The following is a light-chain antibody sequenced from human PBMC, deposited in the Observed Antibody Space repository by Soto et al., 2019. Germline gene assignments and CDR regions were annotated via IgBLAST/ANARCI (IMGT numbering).Light chain of an antibody. CDR1: QSVGSSY. Sequence: EIVLTQSPGTLSLSPGERATLSCRASQSVGSSYLAWYQQKPGQAPRLLMSDASSRATGIPDRISGSGSGTDFTLTISRLEPEDFAVYYCQQYVASSSTFGPGTRVDIK. CDR2: DAS. J-gene: IGKJ3*01. CDR3: QQYVASSST. V-gene: IGKV3-20*01.